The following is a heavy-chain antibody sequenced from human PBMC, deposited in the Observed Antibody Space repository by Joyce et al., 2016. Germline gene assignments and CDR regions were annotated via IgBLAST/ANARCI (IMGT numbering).Heavy chain of an antibody. CDR1: GFTFSNAW. Sequence: EVQLVESGGGLINPGESLRLSCAASGFTFSNAWMSWVCQGSGKGLELVGRVKSKTDGGTTDYITPVKGRFTISRDDSKNTLFLQMNSLKTEDTAVYYCTTGDYWGQGTLVTVSS. CDR2: VKSKTDGGTT. CDR3: TTGDY. J-gene: IGHJ4*02. V-gene: IGHV3-15*01.